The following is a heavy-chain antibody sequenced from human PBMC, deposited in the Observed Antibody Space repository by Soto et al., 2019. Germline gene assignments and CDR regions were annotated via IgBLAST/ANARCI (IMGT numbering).Heavy chain of an antibody. CDR3: ARDRSKYCMDV. J-gene: IGHJ6*02. Sequence: EVQLVESGGGLVQHGGSLRLSCAASGFTFSSYDMHWVRQATGKGLEWVSAIGTAGDTYYPGSVKGRFTISRENAKNSLYLQMNSLGAGDTAVYYCARDRSKYCMDVWGQVTTVTVSS. CDR2: IGTAGDT. CDR1: GFTFSSYD. V-gene: IGHV3-13*01. D-gene: IGHD2-15*01.